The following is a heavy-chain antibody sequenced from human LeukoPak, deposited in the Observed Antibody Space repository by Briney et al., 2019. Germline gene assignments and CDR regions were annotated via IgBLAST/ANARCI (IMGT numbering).Heavy chain of an antibody. CDR2: IYYSGST. CDR3: ARDSSYTSGSYYDDYFDS. Sequence: SETLSLTCTVSGGSISSYYWSWIRQPPGKGLEWIGYIYYSGSTNYNPSLKSRVTISVDTSKNQFSLKLSSVTAADPAVYYCARDSSYTSGSYYDDYFDSWSQGTLVTVSS. D-gene: IGHD3-10*01. CDR1: GGSISSYY. V-gene: IGHV4-59*01. J-gene: IGHJ4*02.